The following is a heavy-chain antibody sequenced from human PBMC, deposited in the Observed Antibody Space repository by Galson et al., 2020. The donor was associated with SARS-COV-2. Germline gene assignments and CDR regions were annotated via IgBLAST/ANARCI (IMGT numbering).Heavy chain of an antibody. CDR2: ISYDGSNK. CDR1: GFTFSSYA. Sequence: GGSLRLSCAASGFTFSSYAMHWVRQAPGKGLEWVAVISYDGSNKYYADSVKGRFTISRDNSKNTLYLQMNSLRAEDTAVYYCASDYDILTGYCTGGGLLDYWGQVTLVTVSS. J-gene: IGHJ4*02. D-gene: IGHD3-9*01. V-gene: IGHV3-30*04. CDR3: ASDYDILTGYCTGGGLLDY.